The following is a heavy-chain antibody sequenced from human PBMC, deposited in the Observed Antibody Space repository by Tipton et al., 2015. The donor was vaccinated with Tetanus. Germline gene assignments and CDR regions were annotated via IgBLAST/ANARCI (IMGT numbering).Heavy chain of an antibody. CDR3: ARLGYDILTGYHYDY. J-gene: IGHJ4*02. V-gene: IGHV4-39*01. D-gene: IGHD3-9*01. CDR1: GGSISSNSYY. CDR2: IYYSGST. Sequence: TLSLTCTVSGGSISSNSYYWGWIRQPPGKGLEWIGTIYYSGSTYYNPSLKSRVTISVDTSKNQFSLKLSSVTAADTAVYYCARLGYDILTGYHYDYWGQGTLVTVSS.